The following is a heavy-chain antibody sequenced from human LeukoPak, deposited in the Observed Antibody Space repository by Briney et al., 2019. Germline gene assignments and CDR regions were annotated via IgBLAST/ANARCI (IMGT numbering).Heavy chain of an antibody. D-gene: IGHD6-13*01. J-gene: IGHJ5*02. CDR2: MYSGGDT. CDR1: GFTVSDNY. Sequence: GGSLRLSCAASGFTVSDNYMSWVRQAPGKALEWVSVMYSGGDTYYANSVKGRFTFSRDISKNTLFLQMNGLTTEDTAMYYCARDAPQVPAAGVLASWGQGTLVTVSS. V-gene: IGHV3-53*01. CDR3: ARDAPQVPAAGVLAS.